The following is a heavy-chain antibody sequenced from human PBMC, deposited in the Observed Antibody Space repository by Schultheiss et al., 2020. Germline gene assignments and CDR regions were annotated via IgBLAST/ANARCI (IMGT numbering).Heavy chain of an antibody. J-gene: IGHJ4*02. CDR2: INDDGDRT. CDR1: GFTFSTYS. V-gene: IGHV3-64*02. D-gene: IGHD6-19*01. CDR3: ASPGGSGLSRPFGY. Sequence: GGSLRLSCAASGFTFSTYSMHWVRQAPGKGLECVSAINDDGDRTYYADSVKGRFIISRDNSKNTLYLQMGGLRPDDTALYYCASPGGSGLSRPFGYWGQGTLVTVSS.